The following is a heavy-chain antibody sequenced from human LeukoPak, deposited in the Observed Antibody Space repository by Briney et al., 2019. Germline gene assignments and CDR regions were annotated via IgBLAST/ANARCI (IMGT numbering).Heavy chain of an antibody. CDR3: ARDGLTTVTTWNAFDI. Sequence: SETLSLTCTVSGGSISSGDYYWSWIRQPPGKGLEWIGYIYYSGSTYYNPSLKSRVTISVDTSKNQFSLKLSSVTAADTAVYYCARDGLTTVTTWNAFDIWGQGTMVTVSS. CDR1: GGSISSGDYY. CDR2: IYYSGST. J-gene: IGHJ3*02. V-gene: IGHV4-30-4*01. D-gene: IGHD4-17*01.